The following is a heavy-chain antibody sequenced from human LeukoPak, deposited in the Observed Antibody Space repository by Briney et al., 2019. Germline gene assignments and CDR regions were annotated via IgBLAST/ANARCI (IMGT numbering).Heavy chain of an antibody. Sequence: SETLSLTCAVYGGSFSGYYWSWLRQPPGRGLEWIGEINNSGSTNYNPSLKSRVTISVDTSKNQFSLKLSSVTAADTAVYYCARVVVGGARSYYYYYYMDVWGKGTTVTVSS. CDR1: GGSFSGYY. J-gene: IGHJ6*03. D-gene: IGHD3-16*01. CDR2: INNSGST. CDR3: ARVVVGGARSYYYYYYMDV. V-gene: IGHV4-34*01.